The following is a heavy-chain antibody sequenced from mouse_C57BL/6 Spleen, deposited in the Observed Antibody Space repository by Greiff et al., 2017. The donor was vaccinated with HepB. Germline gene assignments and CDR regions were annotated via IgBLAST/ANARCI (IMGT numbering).Heavy chain of an antibody. CDR3: ARSYDGYAMDY. CDR2: IYPRSGNT. V-gene: IGHV1-81*01. D-gene: IGHD2-12*01. J-gene: IGHJ4*01. CDR1: GYTFTSYG. Sequence: QVHVKQSGAELARPGASVKLSCKASGYTFTSYGISWVKQRTGQGLEWIGEIYPRSGNTYYNEKFKGKATLTADKSSSTAYMELRSLTSEDSAVYFCARSYDGYAMDYWGQGTSVTVSS.